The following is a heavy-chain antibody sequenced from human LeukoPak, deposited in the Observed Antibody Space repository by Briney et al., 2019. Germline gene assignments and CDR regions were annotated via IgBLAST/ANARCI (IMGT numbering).Heavy chain of an antibody. Sequence: GGSLRLSCAASGFTFSSWSMGWVRQSPGKGLEWVSGITSSGASTFYADSVKGRFTISRDNSKNTLYLQMNSLRAEDTAVYYCAKFKGTVNTYWGQGTLVTVSS. V-gene: IGHV3-23*01. CDR2: ITSSGAST. D-gene: IGHD4-17*01. J-gene: IGHJ4*02. CDR1: GFTFSSWS. CDR3: AKFKGTVNTY.